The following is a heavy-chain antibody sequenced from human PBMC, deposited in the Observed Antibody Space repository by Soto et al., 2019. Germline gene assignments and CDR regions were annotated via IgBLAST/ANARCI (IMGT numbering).Heavy chain of an antibody. V-gene: IGHV3-23*01. J-gene: IGHJ5*02. CDR2: ISGSGGST. Sequence: GGSLRLSCAASGCTFRSYAMSWVRQAPGKGLEWVSAISGSGGSTYYADSVKGRFTISRDNSKNTLYLQMDSLGAEDTAVYYCAKEWLGEFFGWFDPWGQGTLVTVSS. CDR3: AKEWLGEFFGWFDP. D-gene: IGHD3-10*01. CDR1: GCTFRSYA.